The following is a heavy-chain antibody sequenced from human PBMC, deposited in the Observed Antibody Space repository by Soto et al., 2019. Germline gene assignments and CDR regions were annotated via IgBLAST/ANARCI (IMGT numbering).Heavy chain of an antibody. CDR2: INPNSGGT. D-gene: IGHD6-13*01. Sequence: GASVKVSCKASGYTFTGYYMPWVRQAPGQGLEWMGWINPNSGGTNYAQKFQGRVTMTRDTSISTAYMELSRLRSDHTAVYYCARDSGIAAAGNPVDYWGPGTLVTLSS. CDR3: ARDSGIAAAGNPVDY. J-gene: IGHJ4*02. V-gene: IGHV1-2*02. CDR1: GYTFTGYY.